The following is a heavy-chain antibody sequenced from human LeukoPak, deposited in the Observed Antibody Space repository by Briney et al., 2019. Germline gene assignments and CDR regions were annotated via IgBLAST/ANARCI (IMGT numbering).Heavy chain of an antibody. Sequence: GGSLRLSCAASGFTFDDYAMHWVRQAPGKGLEWVSGISWNSGSIGYADSVKGRFTISRDNAKNSLYLQMNSLRAEDTALYYCAKDMGGSWNYYYYYGMDVWGQGTTVTVSS. J-gene: IGHJ6*02. V-gene: IGHV3-9*01. CDR1: GFTFDDYA. CDR2: ISWNSGSI. D-gene: IGHD2-15*01. CDR3: AKDMGGSWNYYYYYGMDV.